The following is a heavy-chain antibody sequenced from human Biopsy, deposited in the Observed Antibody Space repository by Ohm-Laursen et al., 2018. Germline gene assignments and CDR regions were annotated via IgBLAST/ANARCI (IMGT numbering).Heavy chain of an antibody. CDR1: GYSFTSYY. Sequence: ASVKVSCKASGYSFTSYYMHWVRQAPGQGLEWMGMINPSGSTTSYPQIFQGRVTMTRDTSKSTVYMELSGLRSADTAVYFCARNTGWYGDLYYFDYWGQGTLVTVSS. V-gene: IGHV1-46*01. CDR2: INPSGSTT. J-gene: IGHJ4*02. CDR3: ARNTGWYGDLYYFDY. D-gene: IGHD6-19*01.